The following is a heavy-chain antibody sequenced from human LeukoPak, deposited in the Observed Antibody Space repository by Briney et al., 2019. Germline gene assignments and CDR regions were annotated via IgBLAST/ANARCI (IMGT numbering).Heavy chain of an antibody. D-gene: IGHD4-17*01. CDR3: TRPLISDYGDYVNY. CDR2: IRSKANSYET. CDR1: GFTFSGSA. V-gene: IGHV3-73*01. Sequence: GGSLRLSCAASGFTFSGSAMHWVRQASGKGLEWVGRIRSKANSYETAYAASVKGRFTISRDDSKNTAYLQMNSLKTEDTAVYYCTRPLISDYGDYVNYWGQGTLVTVSS. J-gene: IGHJ4*02.